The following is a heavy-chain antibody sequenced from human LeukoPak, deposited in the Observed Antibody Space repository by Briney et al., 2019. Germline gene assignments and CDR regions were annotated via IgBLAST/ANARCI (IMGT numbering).Heavy chain of an antibody. J-gene: IGHJ3*02. CDR3: ARGLGYCSSTSCYQAFDI. CDR2: IYYTGGT. Sequence: SETLSLTCTVSGGSISTYYWSWIRQPPGKGLEWIGYIYYTGGTNYNPSLKSRVTISVDTSKNQFSLKLSSVTAADTALYYCARGLGYCSSTSCYQAFDIWGQGTMVTVSS. CDR1: GGSISTYY. D-gene: IGHD2-2*01. V-gene: IGHV4-59*01.